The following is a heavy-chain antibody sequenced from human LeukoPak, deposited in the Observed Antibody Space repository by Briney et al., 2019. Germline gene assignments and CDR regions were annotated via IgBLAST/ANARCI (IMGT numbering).Heavy chain of an antibody. J-gene: IGHJ4*02. CDR3: ARHASAGGNTFFDS. CDR1: GYSFNNHW. CDR2: FRPGDSDT. V-gene: IGHV5-51*01. D-gene: IGHD4-23*01. Sequence: GESLKISCQTSGYSFNNHWIGWVRQMPGKGLEWMGIFRPGDSDTRYCPSFQGQVIISADMSISTAYLQWSSLQASDTAMYYCARHASAGGNTFFDSWGQGTLVTVSS.